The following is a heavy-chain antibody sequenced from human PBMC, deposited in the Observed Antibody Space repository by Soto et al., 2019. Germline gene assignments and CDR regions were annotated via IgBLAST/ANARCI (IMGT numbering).Heavy chain of an antibody. J-gene: IGHJ3*02. CDR1: GFTFSSYA. D-gene: IGHD2-8*01. CDR2: IGGSGGTT. CDR3: AKGLGYCANGVCHDAFDM. Sequence: PGGSLRLSCAASGFTFSSYAMNWVRQAPGKGLEWVSGIGGSGGTTHYTDSVKGRFTISRDNSKNALYLQMNSLRAEDTAVYYCAKGLGYCANGVCHDAFDMWGHGTMVTVSS. V-gene: IGHV3-23*01.